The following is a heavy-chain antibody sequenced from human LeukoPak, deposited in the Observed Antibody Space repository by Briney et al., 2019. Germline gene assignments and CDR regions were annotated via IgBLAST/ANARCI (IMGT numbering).Heavy chain of an antibody. Sequence: GGSLRLSCAASGFTFSSYSMNWVRQAPGKGLEWVSSISSSSSYIYYADSVEGRFTISRDNSKNTLYLQMNSLRAEDTAVYYCAKILGVADYWGQGTLVTVSS. CDR1: GFTFSSYS. CDR3: AKILGVADY. J-gene: IGHJ4*02. V-gene: IGHV3-21*04. CDR2: ISSSSSYI. D-gene: IGHD6-19*01.